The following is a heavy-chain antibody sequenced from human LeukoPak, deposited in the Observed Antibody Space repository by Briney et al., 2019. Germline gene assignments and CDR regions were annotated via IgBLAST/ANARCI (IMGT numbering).Heavy chain of an antibody. Sequence: ASVKVSCKASGGTFSSYAISWVRQAPGQGLEWMGWINTNTGNPTYAQGFTGRFVFSLDTSVSTAYLQISSLKAEDTAVYYCARETYSSSWYGYYYYYMDVWGKGTTVTVSS. V-gene: IGHV7-4-1*02. D-gene: IGHD6-13*01. J-gene: IGHJ6*03. CDR2: INTNTGNP. CDR1: GGTFSSYA. CDR3: ARETYSSSWYGYYYYYMDV.